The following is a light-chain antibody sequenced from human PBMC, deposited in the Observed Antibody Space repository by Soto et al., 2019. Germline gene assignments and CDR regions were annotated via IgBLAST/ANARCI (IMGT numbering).Light chain of an antibody. Sequence: QSALTQPPSASGSPGQSVTISCTRTSSDVGGYNYVSWYQQHPGKAPKVMIYEVSKRPSGVPDRFSGSKSGNTASLTVSGLQAEDEADYYCSSYAGSNLVFGGGTKLTVL. V-gene: IGLV2-8*01. J-gene: IGLJ2*01. CDR2: EVS. CDR3: SSYAGSNLV. CDR1: SSDVGGYNY.